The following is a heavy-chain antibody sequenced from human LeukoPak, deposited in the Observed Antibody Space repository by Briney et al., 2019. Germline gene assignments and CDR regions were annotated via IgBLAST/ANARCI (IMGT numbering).Heavy chain of an antibody. CDR1: GYTFSGYY. D-gene: IGHD3/OR15-3a*01. Sequence: ASVKVSCKASGYTFSGYYIHWVRQAPGQGLEWMRWSNPSSGGTYYAQKFQGRVTMTRDTSISTDSMELSRLRSDDTAVYYCARGAGGTGSGLLDYWGQGTQVTVSS. J-gene: IGHJ4*02. V-gene: IGHV1-2*02. CDR2: SNPSSGGT. CDR3: ARGAGGTGSGLLDY.